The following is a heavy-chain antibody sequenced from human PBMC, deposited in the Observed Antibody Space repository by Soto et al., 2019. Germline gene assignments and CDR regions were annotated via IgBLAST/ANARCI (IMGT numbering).Heavy chain of an antibody. CDR1: GYTFSTYG. J-gene: IGHJ3*01. CDR3: ARVKVPAAILGAFDL. D-gene: IGHD2-2*02. CDR2: INPIKGDT. V-gene: IGHV1-18*01. Sequence: ASVKVSCKASGYTFSTYGITWVRQAPGQGLDWMGWINPIKGDTNSAAIFQDRVTMTTDTSTRTAYMELRSLKSDDTAVYYCARVKVPAAILGAFDLWGQGTLVTVSS.